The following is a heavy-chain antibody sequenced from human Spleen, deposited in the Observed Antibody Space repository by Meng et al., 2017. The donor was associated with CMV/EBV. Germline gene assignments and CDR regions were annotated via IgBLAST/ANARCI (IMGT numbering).Heavy chain of an antibody. Sequence: SCAASELIVSRKFMTWVRQAPGKGLDWVSVIYSGGTTYYADSVKGRFTISRDISKNTLYLQMNSLRAEDTAVYYCARGSGGSREFDYWGQGTLVTVSS. CDR1: ELIVSRKF. D-gene: IGHD5-12*01. J-gene: IGHJ4*02. V-gene: IGHV3-53*01. CDR3: ARGSGGSREFDY. CDR2: IYSGGTT.